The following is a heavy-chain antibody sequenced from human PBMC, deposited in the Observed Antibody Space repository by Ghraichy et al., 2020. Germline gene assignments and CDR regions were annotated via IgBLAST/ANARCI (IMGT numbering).Heavy chain of an antibody. J-gene: IGHJ4*02. CDR2: ISSSGSTI. D-gene: IGHD5-18*01. V-gene: IGHV3-11*01. CDR1: GFTFSDYY. CDR3: AREGGVRPYSYEFDY. Sequence: GGSLRLSCAASGFTFSDYYMSWIRQAPGKGLEWVSYISSSGSTIYYADSVKGRFTISRDNAKKSLYLEMNSLRAEDTAVYYCAREGGVRPYSYEFDYWGQGTLVTVSS.